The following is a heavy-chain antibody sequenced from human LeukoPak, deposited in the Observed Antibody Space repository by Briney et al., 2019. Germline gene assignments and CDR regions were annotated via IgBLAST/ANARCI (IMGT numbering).Heavy chain of an antibody. CDR2: INHSGST. Sequence: SETLSLTCAVYGGSFSGYYWSWIRQPPGKGLEWIGEINHSGSTNYNPSLKSRVTISVDTSKNQFSLKLSSVTAADTAVYYCARGYTWIHFDYWGQGTLVTVSS. V-gene: IGHV4-34*01. CDR3: ARGYTWIHFDY. CDR1: GGSFSGYY. J-gene: IGHJ4*02. D-gene: IGHD5-18*01.